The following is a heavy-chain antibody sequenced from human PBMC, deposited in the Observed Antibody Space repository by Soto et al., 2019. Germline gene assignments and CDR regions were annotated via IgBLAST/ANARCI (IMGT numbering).Heavy chain of an antibody. CDR1: GYTFTSYG. D-gene: IGHD2-15*01. Sequence: QVQLVQSGAEVKKPGASVKVYCKASGYTFTSYGISWVRQAPGQGLEWMGWISAYNGNTNYAQKLQGRVTMTTDTSTSTAYMELRSLRSDDTAVYYCARDHRGVVAATPLPFDYWGQGTLVTVSS. CDR3: ARDHRGVVAATPLPFDY. CDR2: ISAYNGNT. V-gene: IGHV1-18*01. J-gene: IGHJ4*02.